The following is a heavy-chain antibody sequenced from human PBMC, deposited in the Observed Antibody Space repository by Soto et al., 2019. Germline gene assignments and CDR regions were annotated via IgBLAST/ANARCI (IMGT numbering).Heavy chain of an antibody. CDR2: IIPIFGTA. D-gene: IGHD3-10*01. CDR1: GGTFSSYA. J-gene: IGHJ4*02. V-gene: IGHV1-69*13. Sequence: SVKVSCKASGGTFSSYAISWVRQAPGQGLEWMGGIIPIFGTANYAQKFQGRVTITADESTSTAYMELSSLRSEDTAVYYCAILVRGAIIPPSQQYFDYWRQGTLVTVSS. CDR3: AILVRGAIIPPSQQYFDY.